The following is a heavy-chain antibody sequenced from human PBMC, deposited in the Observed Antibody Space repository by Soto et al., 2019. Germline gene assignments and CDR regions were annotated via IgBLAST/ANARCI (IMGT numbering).Heavy chain of an antibody. CDR3: ARDLLTGTPVY. CDR2: IIPIFGTA. J-gene: IGHJ4*02. D-gene: IGHD1-20*01. CDR1: GGTLRRYA. Sequence: VKVPWKGSGGTLRRYAISLGRQAPGQGLEWMGGIIPIFGTANYAQKFQGRVTITADESTSTAYMELSSLRSEDTAVYYCARDLLTGTPVYWGQGTLVTVSS. V-gene: IGHV1-69*13.